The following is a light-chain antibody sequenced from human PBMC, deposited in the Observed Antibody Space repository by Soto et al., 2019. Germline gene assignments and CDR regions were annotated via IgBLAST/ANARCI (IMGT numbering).Light chain of an antibody. V-gene: IGKV1-8*01. CDR1: QGISSY. CDR2: AAS. Sequence: AIRMTQSPSSLSASTGDRVTITCRASQGISSYLAWYQQKPGKAPKLLIYAASTLQSGVPSRFSGSGSGTDFTLTISCLQSEDFAIYYCQQRYSWLRVFGPGTKVEVK. J-gene: IGKJ1*01. CDR3: QQRYSWLRV.